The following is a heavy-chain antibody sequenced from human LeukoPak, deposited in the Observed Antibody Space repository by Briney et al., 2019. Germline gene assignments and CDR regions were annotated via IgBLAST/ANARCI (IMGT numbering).Heavy chain of an antibody. V-gene: IGHV1-18*01. CDR1: GYTFTSYG. CDR3: ARDDCSSTSCYTRWFDP. D-gene: IGHD2-2*02. J-gene: IGHJ5*02. CDR2: ISAYNGNT. Sequence: ASVKVSCKASGYTFTSYGISWVRQAPGQGLEWMGWISAYNGNTNYAQKLQGRVTMTTDTSTSTAYMELRSLRSGDTAVYYCARDDCSSTSCYTRWFDPWGQGTLVTVSS.